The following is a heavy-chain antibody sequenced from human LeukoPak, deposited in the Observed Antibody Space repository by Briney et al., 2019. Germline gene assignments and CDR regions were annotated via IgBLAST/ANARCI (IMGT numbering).Heavy chain of an antibody. CDR2: INTNTGNP. V-gene: IGHV7-4-1*02. CDR3: GRDPRLGIRGYTYGYIEY. D-gene: IGHD5-18*01. Sequence: ASVKVSCKASGYTFTSYDINWVRQAPGQGLQWMGWINTNTGNPTYAQGFTGRYVFSLDTSVSTAYLQISGLTADDTAVYFCGRDPRLGIRGYTYGYIEYWGQGTLVTVSS. CDR1: GYTFTSYD. J-gene: IGHJ4*02.